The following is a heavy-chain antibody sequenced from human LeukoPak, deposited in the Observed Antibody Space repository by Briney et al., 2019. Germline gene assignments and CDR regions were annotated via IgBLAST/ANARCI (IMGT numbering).Heavy chain of an antibody. D-gene: IGHD4-17*01. Sequence: PGGSLRLSCAASGFTLSSYAMSWVRQAPGKGLEWVSAISGSGGSTYYADSVKGRFTISRDNSKNTLYLQMNSLRAEDTAVYYCAKIADYGDAVEPFDYWGQGTLVTVSS. V-gene: IGHV3-23*01. J-gene: IGHJ4*02. CDR1: GFTLSSYA. CDR3: AKIADYGDAVEPFDY. CDR2: ISGSGGST.